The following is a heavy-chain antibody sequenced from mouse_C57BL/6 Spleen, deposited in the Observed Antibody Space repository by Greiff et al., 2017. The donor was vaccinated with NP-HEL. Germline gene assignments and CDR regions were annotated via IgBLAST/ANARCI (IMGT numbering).Heavy chain of an antibody. CDR2: ISDGGSYT. CDR3: ARYAMDY. J-gene: IGHJ4*01. V-gene: IGHV5-4*01. CDR1: GFTFSSYA. Sequence: EVHLVESGGGLVKPGGSLKLSCAASGFTFSSYAMSWVRQTPEKRLEWVATISDGGSYTYYPDNVKGRFTISRDNAKNNLYLQMSHLKSEDAAMYYCARYAMDYWGQGTSVTVSS.